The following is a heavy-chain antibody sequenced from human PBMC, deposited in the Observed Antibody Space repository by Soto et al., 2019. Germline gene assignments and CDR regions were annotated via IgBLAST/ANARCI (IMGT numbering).Heavy chain of an antibody. J-gene: IGHJ4*02. V-gene: IGHV1-69*13. CDR3: ARDRRGGHDYGDYMFDY. CDR2: IIPIFGTA. CDR1: GGTFSSYA. Sequence: ASVKVSCKASGGTFSSYAISWVRQAPGQGLEWMGGIIPIFGTANYAQKFQGRVTITADESTSTAYMELSSLRSEDTAVYYCARDRRGGHDYGDYMFDYWGQGTLVTVSS. D-gene: IGHD4-17*01.